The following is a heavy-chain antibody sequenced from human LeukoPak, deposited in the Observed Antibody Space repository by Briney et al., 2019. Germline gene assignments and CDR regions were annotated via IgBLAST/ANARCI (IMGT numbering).Heavy chain of an antibody. D-gene: IGHD2-15*01. V-gene: IGHV3-15*01. CDR2: IKSKTDGGTT. CDR1: GFIFSDAW. J-gene: IGHJ4*02. CDR3: TTHIRSWQNRYYFDY. Sequence: GGSLRLSCGASGFIFSDAWVSWVRQAPGKGLEWVGRIKSKTDGGTTDYGAPVEGRFTIPRDDSKNTLYLQMISLKTEDTAVYYCTTHIRSWQNRYYFDYWGQGALVTVSS.